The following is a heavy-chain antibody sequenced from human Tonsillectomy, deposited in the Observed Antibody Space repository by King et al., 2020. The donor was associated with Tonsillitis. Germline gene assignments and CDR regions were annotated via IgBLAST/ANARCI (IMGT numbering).Heavy chain of an antibody. Sequence: QLVQSGAEVMKPGASVKVSCKASGYTFSDYYIHWVRQAPGQGLEWMGWINANSGDTKYPQRFQGRCTMTRDTSIGTAYMELRSLISDDTAVYYCARDSASEPGTYFDHWGQGTLVTVSS. CDR2: INANSGDT. CDR1: GYTFSDYY. J-gene: IGHJ4*02. V-gene: IGHV1-2*02. D-gene: IGHD6-13*01. CDR3: ARDSASEPGTYFDH.